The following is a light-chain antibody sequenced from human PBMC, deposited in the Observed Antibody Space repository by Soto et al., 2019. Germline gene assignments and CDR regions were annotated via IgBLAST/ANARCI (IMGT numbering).Light chain of an antibody. V-gene: IGKV1-5*03. CDR3: QEYNTYSYT. J-gene: IGKJ2*01. CDR2: KAS. CDR1: QGISSY. Sequence: IQLTQSPSSLSASVGDRVTITCRASQGISSYLAWYQQKPGEAPKLLIYKASSLESGVPSRFSGSGSGTEFTLTISSLQPDDFATYYCQEYNTYSYTFGQGTKVDIK.